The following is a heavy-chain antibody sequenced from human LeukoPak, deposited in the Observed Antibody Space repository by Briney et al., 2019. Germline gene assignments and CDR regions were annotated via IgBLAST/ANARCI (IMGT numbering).Heavy chain of an antibody. CDR1: GFTFTSYT. CDR2: IRTSGGVV. J-gene: IGHJ4*02. CDR3: ARTLTADY. Sequence: GGSLRLSCAASGFTFTSYTMNWVRQALGKGLEWISYIRTSGGVVSYTDSVRGRFTISTDSAKNSLYLQMNSLRDDDTAVYYCARTLTADYWGQGTLVTVSS. V-gene: IGHV3-48*02.